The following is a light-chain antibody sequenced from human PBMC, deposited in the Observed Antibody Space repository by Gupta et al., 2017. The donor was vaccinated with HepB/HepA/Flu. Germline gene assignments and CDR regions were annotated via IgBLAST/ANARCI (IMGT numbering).Light chain of an antibody. CDR1: KLGDKY. CDR3: QAWDSSTFYV. CDR2: QDS. V-gene: IGLV3-1*01. Sequence: SYELTPPPSVSVSLGPPASITCSGDKLGDKYACWYLQKPGQSPVLVIYQDSKRPSGIPERFSGSNSGNTATLTISGTQAMDEADYDCQAWDSSTFYVFGTGTKVTVL. J-gene: IGLJ1*01.